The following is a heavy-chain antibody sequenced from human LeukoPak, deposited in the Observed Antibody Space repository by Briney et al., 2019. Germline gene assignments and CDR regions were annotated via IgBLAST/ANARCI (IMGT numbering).Heavy chain of an antibody. CDR2: IRYDGSNK. V-gene: IGHV3-30*02. D-gene: IGHD3-16*01. CDR1: GFTFSSYG. Sequence: GGSLRLSCVASGFTFSSYGMHWVRQAPGKGLEWVAFIRYDGSNKYYADSVKGRFTISRDNAKNSLYLQMNSLRAEDTAVYHCVRGDRRDFWGQGTLVTVSS. CDR3: VRGDRRDF. J-gene: IGHJ4*02.